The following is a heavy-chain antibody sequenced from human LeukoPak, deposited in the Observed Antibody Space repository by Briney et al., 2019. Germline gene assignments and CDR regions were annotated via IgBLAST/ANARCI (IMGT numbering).Heavy chain of an antibody. V-gene: IGHV1-8*01. CDR2: MNPNSGNT. Sequence: ASVKVSCKASGYTFTSYDINWVRQATGQGLEWMGWMNPNSGNTGYAQKFQGRVTMTRNTSISTAYMELSSLRSEDTAVYYCARGDYSKKSNDYWGQGTLATVSS. CDR3: ARGDYSKKSNDY. J-gene: IGHJ4*02. D-gene: IGHD4-11*01. CDR1: GYTFTSYD.